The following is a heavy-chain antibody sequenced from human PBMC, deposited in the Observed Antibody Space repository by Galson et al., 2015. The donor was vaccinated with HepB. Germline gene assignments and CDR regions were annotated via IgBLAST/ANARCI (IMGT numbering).Heavy chain of an antibody. CDR2: IYPGDSDT. J-gene: IGHJ4*02. V-gene: IGHV5-51*03. CDR1: GYSFPRYW. CDR3: VGRAGNSNYDY. D-gene: IGHD4-11*01. Sequence: QSGAEVKKPRESLKISCKGSGYSFPRYWIDRVRQMPGKGLEWMGIIYPGDSDTIYSPSFQGQVTISVDKSISTAYLQWSSLKASDTAMYYCVGRAGNSNYDYWGQGTLVTVSS.